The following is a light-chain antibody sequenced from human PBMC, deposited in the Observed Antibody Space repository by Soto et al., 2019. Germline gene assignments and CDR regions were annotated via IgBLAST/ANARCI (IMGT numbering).Light chain of an antibody. J-gene: IGKJ3*01. V-gene: IGKV2-28*01. Sequence: DIVMTQSPLSLPVTPGEPASISCRSSQSLLHSNGYNYLDWYLQKPGQSPQLLIYLGSNRASGVPEGFSGSGACTDFTLKISRVESDNVGVYYCMQYLQTPVFTFGPGTKVDIK. CDR3: MQYLQTPVFT. CDR2: LGS. CDR1: QSLLHSNGYNY.